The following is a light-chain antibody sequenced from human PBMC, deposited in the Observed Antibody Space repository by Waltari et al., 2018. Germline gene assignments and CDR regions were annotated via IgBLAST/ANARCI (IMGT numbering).Light chain of an antibody. J-gene: IGLJ1*01. CDR1: SSDVGGYNY. CDR2: EGT. V-gene: IGLV2-8*01. Sequence: QSALTQPPSASGSPGQSVAISCTGTSSDVGGYNYVSWYQQHPGKAPKLLIYEGTKRPSGVPDRFSGSKSGNTASLTVSVLQAEDEADYYCSSYAGSNNVFGTGTKVTVL. CDR3: SSYAGSNNV.